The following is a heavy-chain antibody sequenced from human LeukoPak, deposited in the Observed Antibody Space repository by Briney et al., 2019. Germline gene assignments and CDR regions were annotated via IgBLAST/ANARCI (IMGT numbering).Heavy chain of an antibody. CDR2: IIPIFGTA. CDR1: GGTFSSYA. D-gene: IGHD3-22*01. J-gene: IGHJ5*02. Sequence: SVKVSCKASGGTFSSYAISWVRQAPGQGLEWMGGIIPIFGTANYAQKFQGRVTITADESTSTAYMELSSLRSEDTAAYYCAPSYYYDSSGYYGFNWFDPWGQGTLVTVSS. CDR3: APSYYYDSSGYYGFNWFDP. V-gene: IGHV1-69*13.